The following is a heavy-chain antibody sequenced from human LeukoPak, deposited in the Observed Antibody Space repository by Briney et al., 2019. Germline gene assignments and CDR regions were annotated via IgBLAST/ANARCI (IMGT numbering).Heavy chain of an antibody. Sequence: ASAKVSCKASGYTFTSYGISWVRQAPGQGLEWMGWISAYNGNTNYAQKLQGRVTMTTDTSTSTAYMELRSLRSDDTAVYYCARERYGPKHFDYWGQGTLVTVSS. D-gene: IGHD1-14*01. V-gene: IGHV1-18*01. CDR1: GYTFTSYG. CDR2: ISAYNGNT. CDR3: ARERYGPKHFDY. J-gene: IGHJ4*02.